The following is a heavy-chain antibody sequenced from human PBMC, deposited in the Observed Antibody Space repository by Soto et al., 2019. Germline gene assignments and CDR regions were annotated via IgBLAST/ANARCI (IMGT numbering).Heavy chain of an antibody. Sequence: QVQLQESGPGLVKPSGTLSLSCVVSSGSISSTNWWSWVRQPPGRGMEWMGAIYHSGSINYNPSLRSRVTISVDKSKNQFSLNLIAVTAADTAVYFCVKEGSGWSYLDHWGQGILVTVSS. V-gene: IGHV4-4*02. CDR1: SGSISSTNW. CDR2: IYHSGSI. CDR3: VKEGSGWSYLDH. J-gene: IGHJ4*02. D-gene: IGHD6-19*01.